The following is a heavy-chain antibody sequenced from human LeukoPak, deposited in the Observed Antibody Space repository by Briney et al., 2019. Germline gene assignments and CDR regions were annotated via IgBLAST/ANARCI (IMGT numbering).Heavy chain of an antibody. V-gene: IGHV3-21*01. CDR1: GFTFSSYS. J-gene: IGHJ5*02. CDR3: ARDPSGYSSSWYMWFAP. CDR2: ISSSSSYI. Sequence: GGSLRLSCAASGFTFSSYSMNWVGQAPGKGLEWVSSISSSSSYIYYADSVKGRFSISRDNAKNSLYLQMNSLRAEDTAVYYCARDPSGYSSSWYMWFAPWGQGTLVTVSS. D-gene: IGHD6-13*01.